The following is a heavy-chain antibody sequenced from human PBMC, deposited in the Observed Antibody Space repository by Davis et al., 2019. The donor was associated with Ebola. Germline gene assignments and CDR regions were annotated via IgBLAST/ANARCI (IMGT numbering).Heavy chain of an antibody. CDR1: GGSISSYY. J-gene: IGHJ6*04. Sequence: SETLSLTCTVSGGSISSYYLSWIRQPPGKGLEWIGYIYYSGSTYYNPSLKSLVTISVDTSKNQFSLKLSSVTAADTAVYYCASESTVYGMDVWGKGTTVTVSS. D-gene: IGHD4-17*01. V-gene: IGHV4-59*12. CDR2: IYYSGST. CDR3: ASESTVYGMDV.